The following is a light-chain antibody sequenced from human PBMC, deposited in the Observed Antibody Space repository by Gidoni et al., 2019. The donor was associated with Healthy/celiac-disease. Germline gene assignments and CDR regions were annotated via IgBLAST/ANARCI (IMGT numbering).Light chain of an antibody. CDR3: QQRSNGPLTWT. Sequence: EIVLTQSPATRSLSPGESATLSCRASKSVRSSLAWYQQKPGQAPRLLIYDASNRATGIPARFIGSGSGTDFTLTISSLEPEDFAVYYCQQRSNGPLTWTCGQGTRVEIK. J-gene: IGKJ1*01. CDR1: KSVRSS. CDR2: DAS. V-gene: IGKV3-11*01.